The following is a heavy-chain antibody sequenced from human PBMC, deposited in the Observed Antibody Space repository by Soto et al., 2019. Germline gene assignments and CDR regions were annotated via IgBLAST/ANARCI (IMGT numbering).Heavy chain of an antibody. D-gene: IGHD5-12*01. V-gene: IGHV3-30*18. J-gene: IGHJ6*02. CDR3: AKRSIVADNYYYYGMDV. CDR2: ISYDGSNK. CDR1: GFTFSSYG. Sequence: GGSLRLSCAASGFTFSSYGMHWVRQAPGKGLEWVAVISYDGSNKYYADSVKGRFTISRDNSKNTLYLQMNSLRAEDTAVYYCAKRSIVADNYYYYGMDVWGQGTTVTVSS.